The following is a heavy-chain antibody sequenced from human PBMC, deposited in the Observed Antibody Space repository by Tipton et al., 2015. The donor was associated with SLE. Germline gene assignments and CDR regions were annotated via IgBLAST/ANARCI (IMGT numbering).Heavy chain of an antibody. CDR2: INHSGST. V-gene: IGHV4-34*01. CDR3: ARGDLYWYFDL. CDR1: GGSFSGYY. J-gene: IGHJ2*01. Sequence: TLSLPCAVYGGSFSGYYWSWIRQPPGKGLEWIGEINHSGSTNYNPSLKSRVTISVDTSKNQFSLKLSSVTAADTAVYYCARGDLYWYFDLWGRGTLVTVSS.